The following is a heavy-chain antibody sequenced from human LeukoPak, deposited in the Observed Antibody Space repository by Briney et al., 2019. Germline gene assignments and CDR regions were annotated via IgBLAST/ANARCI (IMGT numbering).Heavy chain of an antibody. Sequence: PGGSLRLSCAASGCTFSSYGMHWVRQAPGKGLEWVSRVIRDGSFTNYADSVKGRFTISRDNAKNTLYLQMSSLRAEDTAVYFCVRDGDDFNFDYWGQGSLVTVSS. V-gene: IGHV3-74*01. J-gene: IGHJ4*02. D-gene: IGHD5-24*01. CDR1: GCTFSSYG. CDR2: VIRDGSFT. CDR3: VRDGDDFNFDY.